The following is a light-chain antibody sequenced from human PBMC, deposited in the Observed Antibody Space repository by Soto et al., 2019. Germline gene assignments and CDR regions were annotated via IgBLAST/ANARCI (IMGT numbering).Light chain of an antibody. CDR2: GTS. CDR3: QQYGSWT. J-gene: IGKJ1*01. CDR1: QTISSNN. V-gene: IGKV3-20*01. Sequence: EIGWTQSPGTLSVSPGEIATLSCRASQTISSNNLAWYQQKPGQAPSLLIYGTSSRATGIPDRFSGSGSGTDFTLTISRLEPEDSAIYYCQQYGSWTFGQGTKVEI.